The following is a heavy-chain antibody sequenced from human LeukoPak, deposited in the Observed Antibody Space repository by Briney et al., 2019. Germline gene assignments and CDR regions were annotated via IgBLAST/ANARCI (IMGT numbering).Heavy chain of an antibody. CDR2: IYYSGST. J-gene: IGHJ4*02. Sequence: PSETLSLTCTVSGGSISSSSYYWGWIRQPPGKGREWIGSIYYSGSTYYNPSLKSRVTISVDTSKNQFSLKLSSVTAADTAVYYCATYVVLTGYYHFDYWGQGTLVTVSS. V-gene: IGHV4-39*01. CDR1: GGSISSSSYY. D-gene: IGHD3-9*01. CDR3: ATYVVLTGYYHFDY.